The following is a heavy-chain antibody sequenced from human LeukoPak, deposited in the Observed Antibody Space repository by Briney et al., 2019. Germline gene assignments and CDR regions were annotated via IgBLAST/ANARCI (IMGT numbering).Heavy chain of an antibody. D-gene: IGHD1-26*01. CDR3: ARESPESYSGSPRGAFDI. J-gene: IGHJ3*02. Sequence: ASVKVSCKASGGTFSSYAISWVRQAPGQGLEWMGGIIPIFGTANYAQKFQGRVTITADESTSKAYMELSSLRSDDTAVYYCARESPESYSGSPRGAFDIWGQGTMVTVSS. CDR2: IIPIFGTA. CDR1: GGTFSSYA. V-gene: IGHV1-69*13.